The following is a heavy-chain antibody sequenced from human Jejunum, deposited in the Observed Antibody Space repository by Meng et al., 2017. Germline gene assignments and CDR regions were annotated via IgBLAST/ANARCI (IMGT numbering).Heavy chain of an antibody. D-gene: IGHD2-2*03. J-gene: IGHJ4*02. CDR2: IYHTGSP. CDR1: GGSINSDGYT. V-gene: IGHV4-30-2*01. CDR3: ARMDSAFHYFDY. Sequence: QLQLQQSGSGLVKPSQTLSLTLAVSGGSINSDGYTWSWIRQPPGKGLEWIGYIYHTGSPYYNPSLKSRLTISVDRSENQFSLKLSSVTAADTAVYYCARMDSAFHYFDYWGQGTLVTVSS.